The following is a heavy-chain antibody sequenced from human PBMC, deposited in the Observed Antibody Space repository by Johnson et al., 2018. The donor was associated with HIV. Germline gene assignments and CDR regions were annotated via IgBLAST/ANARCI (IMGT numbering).Heavy chain of an antibody. J-gene: IGHJ3*01. Sequence: HVQLVESGGGLVKPGGSLRLSCAASGFTFSDYYMSWVRQAPGKGLEWVSGITWNGGGTHYADSVKGRFTISRDNTKNSLYLQMNSLRAEDTAVYYCARGGLLWFGHPADWGQGTMVTVSS. CDR3: ARGGLLWFGHPAD. D-gene: IGHD3-10*01. V-gene: IGHV3-11*06. CDR1: GFTFSDYY. CDR2: ITWNGGGT.